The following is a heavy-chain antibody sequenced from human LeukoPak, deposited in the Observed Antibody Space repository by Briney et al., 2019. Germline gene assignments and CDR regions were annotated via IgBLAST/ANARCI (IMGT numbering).Heavy chain of an antibody. D-gene: IGHD3-10*01. V-gene: IGHV4-59*01. J-gene: IGHJ5*02. CDR2: IYNSGST. Sequence: SETLSLTCTVSGGSIRTYCWSWIRQSPGKGLEWIGYIYNSGSTNYNPSLKSRVTISVDTSKNQFPLKLSSVTAADTAVYYCARGKFYGSGSFPMLWFDPWGRGTLVTVSS. CDR1: GGSIRTYC. CDR3: ARGKFYGSGSFPMLWFDP.